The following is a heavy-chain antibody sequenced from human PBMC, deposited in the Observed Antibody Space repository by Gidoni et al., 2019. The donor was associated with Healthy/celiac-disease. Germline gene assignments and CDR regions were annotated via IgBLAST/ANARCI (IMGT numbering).Heavy chain of an antibody. CDR3: AKEGAGFDWSYPLDV. CDR1: GFTFGSYC. CDR2: ISDDGINK. Sequence: QVQLVESGGGLVQPGRSLRLSCAASGFTFGSYCMHWVRQAPGKGLEWVAVISDDGINKYYADSVKVRFTISRDNSKNTLYLQMNSRRAEDTAVYDCAKEGAGFDWSYPLDVWGQGTTVTVSS. D-gene: IGHD3-9*01. V-gene: IGHV3-30*18. J-gene: IGHJ6*02.